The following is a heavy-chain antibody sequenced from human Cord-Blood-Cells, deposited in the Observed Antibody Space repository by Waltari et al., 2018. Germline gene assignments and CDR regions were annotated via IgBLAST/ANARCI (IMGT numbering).Heavy chain of an antibody. V-gene: IGHV1-69*01. D-gene: IGHD1-20*01. CDR1: GGTFSSYA. CDR3: ARVHNWNYYYYYMDV. Sequence: QVQLVQSGAEVKKPGSSVKVSCKASGGTFSSYAISWVRQAPGQGLEWMGVIIPIFGTANYAQKFQGRVTITADESTSTAYMELSSLRSEDTAVYYCARVHNWNYYYYYMDVRGKGTTVTVSS. CDR2: IIPIFGTA. J-gene: IGHJ6*03.